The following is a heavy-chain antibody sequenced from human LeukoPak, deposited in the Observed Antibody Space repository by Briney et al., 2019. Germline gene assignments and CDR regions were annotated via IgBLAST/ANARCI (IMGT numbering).Heavy chain of an antibody. J-gene: IGHJ4*02. CDR2: INSDGSST. Sequence: GGSLSLSCAASGFTFNNYWMHWVRQAPGEGLVWVSHINSDGSSTTYADSVKGRFTISRDNAKNTLYLQMNSLRAEDTAVYYCARVHGYVSGAFDYWGQGSLVTVSS. CDR1: GFTFNNYW. V-gene: IGHV3-74*03. CDR3: ARVHGYVSGAFDY. D-gene: IGHD5-12*01.